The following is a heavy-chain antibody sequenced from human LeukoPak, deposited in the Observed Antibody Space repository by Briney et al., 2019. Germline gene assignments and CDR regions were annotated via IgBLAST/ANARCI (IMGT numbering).Heavy chain of an antibody. J-gene: IGHJ4*02. CDR2: IYYSGNT. CDR3: ARQTGSGLFILP. Sequence: PSETLSLTCTVSGGSISSYYWSWIRQPPGKGLEWIGYIYYSGNTYYNASLKSQVSISIDTSKNQFSLKLTSVTAADTAVYYCARQTGSGLFILPGGQGTLVTVSS. CDR1: GGSISSYY. D-gene: IGHD3/OR15-3a*01. V-gene: IGHV4-59*04.